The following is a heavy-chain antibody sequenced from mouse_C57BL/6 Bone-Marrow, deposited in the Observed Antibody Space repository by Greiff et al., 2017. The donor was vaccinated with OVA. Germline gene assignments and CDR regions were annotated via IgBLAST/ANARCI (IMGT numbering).Heavy chain of an antibody. J-gene: IGHJ2*01. Sequence: VQLQQSGPVLVKPGASVKMSCKASGYTFTDYYMNWVKQSPGKSLEWIGVINPYNGGTSYNQKFKGKATLTVDKSSSTAYMALNSLTSEDSAVYYWERDPFDDWGQGTTLTVSS. CDR2: INPYNGGT. V-gene: IGHV1-19*01. CDR3: ERDPFDD. CDR1: GYTFTDYY.